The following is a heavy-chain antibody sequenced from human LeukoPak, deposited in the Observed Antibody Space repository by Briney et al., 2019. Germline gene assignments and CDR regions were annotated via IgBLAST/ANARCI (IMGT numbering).Heavy chain of an antibody. CDR2: INHSGST. CDR3: ASKGDIVVVPAAYFDY. CDR1: GGSFSGYY. D-gene: IGHD2-2*01. Sequence: SETLSLTCAVYGGSFSGYYWSWIRQPPGKGLEWIGEINHSGSTNYNPSLKSQVTISVDTSKNQFSLKLSSVTAADTAVYYCASKGDIVVVPAAYFDYWGQGTLVTVSS. V-gene: IGHV4-34*01. J-gene: IGHJ4*02.